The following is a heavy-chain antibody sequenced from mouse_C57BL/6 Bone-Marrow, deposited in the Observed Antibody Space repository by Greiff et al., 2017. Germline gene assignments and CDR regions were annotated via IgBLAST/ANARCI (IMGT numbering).Heavy chain of an antibody. D-gene: IGHD1-1*01. CDR2: ISYDGSN. J-gene: IGHJ1*03. Sequence: VQLKESGPGLVKPSQSLSLTCSVTGYSITSGYYWNWIRQFPGNKLEWMGYISYDGSNNYNPSLKNRISITRDTSTNQFFLKLNSVTTEDTATYYCAREGGIYYLWYFDVWGTGTTVTVSS. CDR3: AREGGIYYLWYFDV. CDR1: GYSITSGYY. V-gene: IGHV3-6*01.